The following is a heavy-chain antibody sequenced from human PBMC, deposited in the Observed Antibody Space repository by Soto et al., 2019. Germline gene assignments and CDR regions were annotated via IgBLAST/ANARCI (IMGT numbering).Heavy chain of an antibody. J-gene: IGHJ3*02. Sequence: ASVKVSCKASGYTFTSYDINWVRQATGQGLEWMGWMNPNSGNTGYAQKFQGRVTMTRNTSISTAYMELSSLRSEDTAVYYCARGLGSRLYYDILTGSMGSHAFDIWGQGTMVTVSS. V-gene: IGHV1-8*01. CDR2: MNPNSGNT. CDR3: ARGLGSRLYYDILTGSMGSHAFDI. CDR1: GYTFTSYD. D-gene: IGHD3-9*01.